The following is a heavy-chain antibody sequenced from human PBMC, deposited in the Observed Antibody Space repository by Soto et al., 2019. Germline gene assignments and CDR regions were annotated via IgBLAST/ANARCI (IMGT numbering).Heavy chain of an antibody. Sequence: QINLVQSGAEVKKAGASVKVSCKASGYTFISYGIAWVRQAPGQGLEWMGWISPYNGKTYYAQKFQDRVTLTTDPSTSTAYMDVRSLRSDDTALYYCARAGYATSWVDILHTGVHGVEIDFWGQGTLVTVSS. V-gene: IGHV1-18*01. CDR3: ARAGYATSWVDILHTGVHGVEIDF. D-gene: IGHD6-13*01. CDR2: ISPYNGKT. CDR1: GYTFISYG. J-gene: IGHJ4*02.